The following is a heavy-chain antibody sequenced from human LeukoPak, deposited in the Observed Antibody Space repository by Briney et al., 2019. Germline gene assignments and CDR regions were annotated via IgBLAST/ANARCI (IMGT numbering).Heavy chain of an antibody. CDR1: GFSLRTSGMC. CDR2: IDWDDDK. D-gene: IGHD4-17*01. Sequence: VSGPTLVKPTQTLTLTCTFSGFSLRTSGMCVSWIRQPPGKALEWLARIDWDDDKYYSTSLKTRLTISKDTSKNQVVLTMTNMDPVDTATYYCARIFDDYGDYRGAFDIWGRGTMVTVSS. V-gene: IGHV2-70*11. J-gene: IGHJ3*02. CDR3: ARIFDDYGDYRGAFDI.